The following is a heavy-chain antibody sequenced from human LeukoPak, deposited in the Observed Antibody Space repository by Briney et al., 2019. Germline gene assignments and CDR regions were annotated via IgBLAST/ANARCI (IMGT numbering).Heavy chain of an antibody. D-gene: IGHD5-18*01. CDR3: ARFTPTAVVTADY. J-gene: IGHJ4*02. CDR1: XFTFSSYS. CDR2: ISSSSSYI. Sequence: PGGSLXXXXXAXXFTFSSYSXNWVRQAPGKGLEWVSSISSSSSYIYYADSVKGRFTISRDNDKNSLYMQMNSLRDEDTAVYYCARFTPTAVVTADYWGQGTLVTVSS. V-gene: IGHV3-21*01.